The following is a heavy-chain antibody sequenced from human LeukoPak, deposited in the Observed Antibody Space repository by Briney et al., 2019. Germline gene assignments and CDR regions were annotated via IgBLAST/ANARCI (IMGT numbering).Heavy chain of an antibody. CDR1: GGTFSSYA. J-gene: IGHJ6*03. Sequence: ASVKVSCKASGGTFSSYAISWVRQAPGQGLEWMGGIIPIFGTANYAQKFQGRVTITTDESTSTAYMELSSLRSEDTAAYYCARSTARTMVSIYYYYMDVWGKGTTVTVSS. CDR2: IIPIFGTA. V-gene: IGHV1-69*05. CDR3: ARSTARTMVSIYYYYMDV. D-gene: IGHD3-10*01.